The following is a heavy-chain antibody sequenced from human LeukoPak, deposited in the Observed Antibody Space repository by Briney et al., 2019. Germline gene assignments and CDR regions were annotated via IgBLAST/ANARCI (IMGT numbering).Heavy chain of an antibody. J-gene: IGHJ3*02. Sequence: GGSLRLSCAASGFTFSSYSMNWVRQAPGKGLEWVSSISSSSSYIYYADSVKGRFTISRDNAKNSLYLQMNSLRAEDTAVYYCARAAYYDILTAFDAFDIWGQGTMVTVSS. V-gene: IGHV3-21*01. D-gene: IGHD3-9*01. CDR3: ARAAYYDILTAFDAFDI. CDR2: ISSSSSYI. CDR1: GFTFSSYS.